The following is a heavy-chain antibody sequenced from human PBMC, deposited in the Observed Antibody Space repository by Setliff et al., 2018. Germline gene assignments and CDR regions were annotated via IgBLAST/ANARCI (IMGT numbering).Heavy chain of an antibody. J-gene: IGHJ4*02. Sequence: PSETLSLTCTVSGVSISSHYWSWVRQPPGKGLECIGDIYYTGSTKYNPSLKSRVSISVDTSKNQFSLKLSSVTAADTAVYYCARGRNVAARLLDSWGQGARVTVSS. V-gene: IGHV4-59*11. CDR3: ARGRNVAARLLDS. CDR2: IYYTGST. CDR1: GVSISSHY. D-gene: IGHD6-6*01.